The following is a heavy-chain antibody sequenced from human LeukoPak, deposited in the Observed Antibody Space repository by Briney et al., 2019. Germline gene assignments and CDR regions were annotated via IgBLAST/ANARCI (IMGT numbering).Heavy chain of an antibody. D-gene: IGHD3-16*01. Sequence: GGSLRLSCAASGFTFSSYGMHWVRQAPGRGLEWVSAISGSGGSTYYADSVKGRFTISRDNSKNTLYPQMNSLRAEDTAVYYCAKDHSSSYDYVWGSYFDPWGQGTLVTVSS. CDR1: GFTFSSYG. CDR3: AKDHSSSYDYVWGSYFDP. J-gene: IGHJ5*02. CDR2: ISGSGGST. V-gene: IGHV3-23*01.